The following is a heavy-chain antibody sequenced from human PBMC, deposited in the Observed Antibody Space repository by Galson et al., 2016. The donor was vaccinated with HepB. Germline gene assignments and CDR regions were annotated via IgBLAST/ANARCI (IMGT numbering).Heavy chain of an antibody. CDR1: GYTFTRYY. J-gene: IGHJ5*02. CDR2: INPSGGAA. D-gene: IGHD3-16*01. CDR3: ARVRRQMGGLDP. V-gene: IGHV1-46*01. Sequence: SVKVSCKASGYTFTRYYMYWVRQAPGQGLEWMAIINPSGGAASYAQKFQGRVTVTSDTSTNTFYMELTSLKPEDTAMYYCARVRRQMGGLDPWGQGTLVTVPS.